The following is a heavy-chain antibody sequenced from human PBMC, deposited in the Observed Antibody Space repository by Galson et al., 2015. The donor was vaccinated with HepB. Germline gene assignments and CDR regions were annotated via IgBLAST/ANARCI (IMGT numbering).Heavy chain of an antibody. D-gene: IGHD1-1*01. CDR1: GYTFTSYG. CDR3: ARPFLVQTNDAFDI. CDR2: ISAYNGNT. V-gene: IGHV1-18*01. Sequence: SVKVSCKASGYTFTSYGISWVRQAPGQGLEWMGWISAYNGNTNYAQKLQGRVTMTTDTSTSTAYMELRSLRSDDTAVYYCARPFLVQTNDAFDIWGQGTMVTVSS. J-gene: IGHJ3*02.